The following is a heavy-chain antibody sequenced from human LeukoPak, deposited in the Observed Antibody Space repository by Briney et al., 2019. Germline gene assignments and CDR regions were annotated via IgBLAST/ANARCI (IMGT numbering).Heavy chain of an antibody. J-gene: IGHJ4*02. CDR1: GGTFSSYA. CDR3: AKATVGATFGGFDY. CDR2: ISGSGGST. D-gene: IGHD1-26*01. Sequence: GASVKVSCKASGGTFSSYAMSWVRQAPGKGLEWVSAISGSGGSTYYADSVKGRFTISRDNSKNTLYLQMNSLRAEDTAVYYCAKATVGATFGGFDYWGQGTLVTVSS. V-gene: IGHV3-23*01.